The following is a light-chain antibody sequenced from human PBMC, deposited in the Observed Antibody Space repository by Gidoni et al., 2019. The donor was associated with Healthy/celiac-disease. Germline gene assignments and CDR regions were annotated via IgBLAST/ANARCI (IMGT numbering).Light chain of an antibody. Sequence: DIVMTQSPDSLAVSLGERATINCKSSQSVLYSSNNKNYLAWYQQKPGQPPKLLIYWASTRESGVTDRFSGSGYGTDFTLTISSLQAEDVAVYYCQQYYSTPTFGQGTKVEIK. V-gene: IGKV4-1*01. CDR2: WAS. J-gene: IGKJ1*01. CDR3: QQYYSTPT. CDR1: QSVLYSSNNKNY.